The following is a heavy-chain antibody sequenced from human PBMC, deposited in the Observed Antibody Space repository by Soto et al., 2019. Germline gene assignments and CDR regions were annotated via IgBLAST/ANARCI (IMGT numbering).Heavy chain of an antibody. CDR2: ISGSGGTT. CDR3: AKGPTANSVWFPRYFDY. CDR1: GFTFSNAW. D-gene: IGHD6-19*01. Sequence: PGGSLRLSCAASGFTFSNAWMNWVRQAPWKGLEWVSAISGSGGTTWYAGSVRGRFTISGDDSKNTLYLQMNSLRVDDAAVYYCAKGPTANSVWFPRYFDYWGQGTLVTVSS. J-gene: IGHJ4*02. V-gene: IGHV3-23*01.